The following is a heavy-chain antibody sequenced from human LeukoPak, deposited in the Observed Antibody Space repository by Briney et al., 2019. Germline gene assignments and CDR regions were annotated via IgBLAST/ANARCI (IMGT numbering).Heavy chain of an antibody. CDR2: IYYSGST. CDR1: GGSISSSSYY. D-gene: IGHD2-15*01. J-gene: IGHJ4*02. Sequence: SETLSLTCTVSGGSISSSSYYWGWIRQPPGKGLEWIGSIYYSGSTYYNPSLKSRVTISVDTSKNQFSLKLSSVTAADTAVYYCARGKYCSGGSCYYFDYWGQGTLVTVSS. V-gene: IGHV4-39*07. CDR3: ARGKYCSGGSCYYFDY.